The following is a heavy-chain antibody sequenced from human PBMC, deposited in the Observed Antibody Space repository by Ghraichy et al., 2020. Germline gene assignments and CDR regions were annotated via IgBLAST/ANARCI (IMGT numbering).Heavy chain of an antibody. D-gene: IGHD6-13*01. V-gene: IGHV3-15*01. J-gene: IGHJ4*02. CDR2: IKSKTDGGTT. Sequence: LSLTCAASGFTFSNAWMSWVLQAPGKGLEWVGRIKSKTDGGTTDYAAPVKGRLTISRDYSKNTLYLQMNSLKTEDTAVYYCTTELTAAGIFDYWGQGTLVTVSS. CDR3: TTELTAAGIFDY. CDR1: GFTFSNAW.